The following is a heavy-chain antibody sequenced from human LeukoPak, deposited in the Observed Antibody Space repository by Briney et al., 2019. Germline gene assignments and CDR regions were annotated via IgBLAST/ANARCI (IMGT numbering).Heavy chain of an antibody. CDR3: AKSGYNRFDY. V-gene: IGHV3-21*04. Sequence: PGGSLRLSCAASGFTFSTYIVNWVRQTPGKGLEWVSSIGTSTSYIYYADSVKGRFTISRDSSKNTLYLQMNSLRAEDTAVYYCAKSGYNRFDYWGQGTLVTVSS. J-gene: IGHJ4*02. D-gene: IGHD5-24*01. CDR2: IGTSTSYI. CDR1: GFTFSTYI.